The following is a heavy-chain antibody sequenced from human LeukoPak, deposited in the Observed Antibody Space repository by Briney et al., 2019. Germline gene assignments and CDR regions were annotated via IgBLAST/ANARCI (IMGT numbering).Heavy chain of an antibody. V-gene: IGHV4-39*01. CDR3: ARQFTYYGSGSLNWFDP. Sequence: PSETLSLTCIVSGGSISSSTYCWGWIRQPPGKGLEWIGSIYYSGNTYYNPSLKSRVTISVETSKNQLSLKLNSVTAADTAVHYCARQFTYYGSGSLNWFDPWGQGTLVTVSS. CDR1: GGSISSSTYC. J-gene: IGHJ5*02. D-gene: IGHD3-10*01. CDR2: IYYSGNT.